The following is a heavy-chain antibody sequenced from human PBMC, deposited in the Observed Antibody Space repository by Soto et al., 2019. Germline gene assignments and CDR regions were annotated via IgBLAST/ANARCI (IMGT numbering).Heavy chain of an antibody. V-gene: IGHV1-2*02. CDR2: INPNTGAT. J-gene: IGHJ4*02. CDR3: AKGEVGATFFAY. CDR1: GYTFTDYH. Sequence: QVQLVQSGAEVKTPGASVRVSCKASGYTFTDYHVHWVRQAPGQGPEWMGWINPNTGATNIAQTFQDRVTMTRARSITTAYIEVTRVRSDDTAIYYCAKGEVGATFFAYWGQGTLVTVSS. D-gene: IGHD1-26*01.